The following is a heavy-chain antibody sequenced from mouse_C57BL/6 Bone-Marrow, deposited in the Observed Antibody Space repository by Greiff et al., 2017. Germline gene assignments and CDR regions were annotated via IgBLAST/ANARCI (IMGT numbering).Heavy chain of an antibody. Sequence: QVQLQQPGAELVKPGASVKLSCKASGYTFTSYWMQWVKQRPGQGLEWIGEIDPSDSYTNYNQKFKGKATLTVDTSSSTAYMQLSSPTSEDSAVYYCAGFYGYFYYFDYWGQGTTLTVSS. CDR2: IDPSDSYT. V-gene: IGHV1-50*01. CDR1: GYTFTSYW. CDR3: AGFYGYFYYFDY. D-gene: IGHD2-2*01. J-gene: IGHJ2*01.